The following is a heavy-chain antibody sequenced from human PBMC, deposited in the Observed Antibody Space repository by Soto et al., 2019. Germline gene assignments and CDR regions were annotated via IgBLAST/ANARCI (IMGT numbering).Heavy chain of an antibody. D-gene: IGHD6-13*01. CDR3: AHRGGAAVGLYYFDY. J-gene: IGHJ4*02. CDR2: IYWHDDK. V-gene: IGHV2-5*01. Sequence: SGPTLVNPTQTLTLTFTFSGVSLITTLVCVSWIRHPPGMALEWLALIYWHDDKRYSPSLKSRLTITKDTSKNQVVLTMTNMDPVDTATDYCAHRGGAAVGLYYFDYWGQGALVTVSS. CDR1: GVSLITTLVC.